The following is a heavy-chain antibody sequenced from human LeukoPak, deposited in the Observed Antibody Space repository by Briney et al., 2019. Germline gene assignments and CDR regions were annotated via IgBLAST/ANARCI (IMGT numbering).Heavy chain of an antibody. Sequence: ASVKVSCKASGCTFTGYYMHWVRQAPGQGLEWMGWINPNSGGTNYAQKFQGWVTMTRDTSTSTAYMELSRLRSDDTAVYYCASGHGSVHDAFDIWGQGTMVTVSS. CDR1: GCTFTGYY. V-gene: IGHV1-2*04. J-gene: IGHJ3*02. CDR3: ASGHGSVHDAFDI. D-gene: IGHD3-10*01. CDR2: INPNSGGT.